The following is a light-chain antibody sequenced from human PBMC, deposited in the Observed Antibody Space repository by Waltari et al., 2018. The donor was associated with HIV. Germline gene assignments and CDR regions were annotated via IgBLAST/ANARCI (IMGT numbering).Light chain of an antibody. CDR1: SSHIRSSY. CDR3: ASWDDSLSGWV. J-gene: IGLJ3*02. CDR2: WNS. Sequence: SVLTQPPSASSTPGQRVTIYCSGSSSHIRSSYVSWYQYFPGATPKPLIYWNSPRPAGVPARFSGSKSGTSASLAISGLRPEDETDYYCASWDDSLSGWVFGGGTKVTVL. V-gene: IGLV1-47*01.